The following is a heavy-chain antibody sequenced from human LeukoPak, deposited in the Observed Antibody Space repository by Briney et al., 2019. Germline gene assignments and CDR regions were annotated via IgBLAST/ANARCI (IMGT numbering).Heavy chain of an antibody. CDR2: IYHSGST. CDR1: GYSISSGYY. V-gene: IGHV4-38-2*02. D-gene: IGHD1-26*01. CDR3: ARRVPGSSRGGYYFDY. J-gene: IGHJ4*02. Sequence: SETLSLTCTVSGYSISSGYYWGWIRQPPGKGLEWIGSIYHSGSTYYNPSLKSRVTISVDTSKNQFSLKLSSVTAADTAAYYCARRVPGSSRGGYYFDYWGQGTLVTVSS.